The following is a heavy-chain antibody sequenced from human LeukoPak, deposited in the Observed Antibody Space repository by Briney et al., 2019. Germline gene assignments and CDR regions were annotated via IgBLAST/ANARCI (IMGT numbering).Heavy chain of an antibody. J-gene: IGHJ4*02. D-gene: IGHD1-1*01. CDR1: GFTFSDYY. Sequence: GGSLRLACAASGFTFSDYYMHWVRQATGNGLEWVSAIGTAGDTYYTGSVKGRFTISRENAKNSLYLQMNSLRAGDTAVYYCARVAKERVGGVYYFDYWGQGTLVTVSS. CDR3: ARVAKERVGGVYYFDY. CDR2: IGTAGDT. V-gene: IGHV3-13*01.